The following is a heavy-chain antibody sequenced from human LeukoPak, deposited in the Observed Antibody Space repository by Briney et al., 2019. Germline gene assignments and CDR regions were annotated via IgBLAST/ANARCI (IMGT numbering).Heavy chain of an antibody. V-gene: IGHV4-39*07. J-gene: IGHJ6*03. D-gene: IGHD4-11*01. CDR1: GGSISSSSYY. CDR2: IYYSEST. CDR3: ARGNLWDYRRYYYYMDV. Sequence: PSETLSLTCTVSGGSISSSSYYWGWIRQPPGKGLEWIGSIYYSESTNYNPSLKSRVTMSVDTSKNQFSLKLSSVTAADTAVYYCARGNLWDYRRYYYYMDVWGKGTTVTVSS.